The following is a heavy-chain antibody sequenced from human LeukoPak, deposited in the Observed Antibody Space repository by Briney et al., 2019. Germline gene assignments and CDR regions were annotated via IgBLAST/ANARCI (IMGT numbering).Heavy chain of an antibody. V-gene: IGHV4-59*08. Sequence: SETLSLTCTVSGGSISSYYWSWIRQPPGKGLEWIGYIYYSGSTNYNPSLKSRVTISVDASKNQFSLKLSSVTAADTAVYYCAGGPYYYYGMDVWGQGTTVTVSS. J-gene: IGHJ6*02. CDR1: GGSISSYY. CDR2: IYYSGST. CDR3: AGGPYYYYGMDV.